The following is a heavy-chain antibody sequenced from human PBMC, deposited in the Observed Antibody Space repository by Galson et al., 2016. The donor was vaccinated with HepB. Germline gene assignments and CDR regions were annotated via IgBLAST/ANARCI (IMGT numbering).Heavy chain of an antibody. CDR2: ISFDGSGE. CDR3: ARDPPGSDYGLDV. CDR1: GFTFGSYE. J-gene: IGHJ6*04. Sequence: FLRLSCATSGFTFGSYEMHWVRQPPGKGLEWVAIISFDGSGEKYADSVKGRFTISRDNFQNTLFLQMSSLSVEDTAVYYCARDPPGSDYGLDVWGKGTTVTVSS. V-gene: IGHV3-33*01.